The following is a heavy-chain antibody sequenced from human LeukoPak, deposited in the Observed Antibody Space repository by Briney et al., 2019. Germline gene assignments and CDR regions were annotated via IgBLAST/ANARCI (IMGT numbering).Heavy chain of an antibody. J-gene: IGHJ4*02. Sequence: PGGSLRLSCAASGFTFSSYSMNWVRQAPGKGLEWVSSISSSSSYIYYADSVKGRFTISRDDAKNSLYLQMNSLRAEDTALYYCAKDLNGGYSSGCFDYWGQGTLVTVSS. D-gene: IGHD6-19*01. V-gene: IGHV3-21*04. CDR1: GFTFSSYS. CDR2: ISSSSSYI. CDR3: AKDLNGGYSSGCFDY.